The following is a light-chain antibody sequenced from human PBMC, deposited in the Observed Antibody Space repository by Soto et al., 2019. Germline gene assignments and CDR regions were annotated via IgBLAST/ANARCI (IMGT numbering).Light chain of an antibody. CDR1: QNMRSN. J-gene: IGKJ1*01. CDR3: QQYDNWPRT. Sequence: EIVMTRSPATLSLSPGERATLSCRASQNMRSNLAWYQQKPGQAPRLLIYGASTRATGIPARFSGSGSGTEFTLTITSLQSEDFAVYYCQQYDNWPRTFGQGTKVDIK. V-gene: IGKV3-15*01. CDR2: GAS.